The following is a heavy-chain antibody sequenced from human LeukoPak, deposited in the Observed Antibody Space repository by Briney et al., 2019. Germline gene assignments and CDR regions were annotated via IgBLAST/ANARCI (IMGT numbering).Heavy chain of an antibody. D-gene: IGHD3-9*01. CDR2: IIPIFGTA. CDR1: GGTFSSYA. J-gene: IGHJ4*02. Sequence: SVKVSCKASGGTFSSYAISWVRQAPGQGLEWMGGIIPIFGTANYAQKFQGRVTITRDTSISTAYMELSRLRSDDTAVYHCARGFDWLEYYFDYWGQGTLVTVSS. V-gene: IGHV1-69*05. CDR3: ARGFDWLEYYFDY.